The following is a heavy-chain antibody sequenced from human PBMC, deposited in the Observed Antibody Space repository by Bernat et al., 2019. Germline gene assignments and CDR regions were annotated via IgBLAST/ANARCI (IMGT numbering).Heavy chain of an antibody. Sequence: EVQLLESGGGLVQPGGSLRLSCAASGFTFSSYAMSWVRQAPGKGLECVSAISGSGGSTSYADSVKGRFTISRDNSKNTLYLQMNSLRAEDTAVYYCVPLAIKVGCSGGSCYQLFDYWGQGTLVTVSS. CDR3: VPLAIKVGCSGGSCYQLFDY. CDR2: ISGSGGST. J-gene: IGHJ4*02. D-gene: IGHD2-15*01. CDR1: GFTFSSYA. V-gene: IGHV3-23*01.